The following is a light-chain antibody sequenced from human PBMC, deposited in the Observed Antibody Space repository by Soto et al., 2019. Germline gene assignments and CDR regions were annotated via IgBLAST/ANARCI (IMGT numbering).Light chain of an antibody. V-gene: IGKV3-15*01. CDR2: GAS. CDR1: QTINNN. Sequence: VMTQAPATLSLSPGERATLSCRASQTINNNVAWYQLKDGQVPRLVVYGASTRATDIPARFSGSGSGTEFTLTISSMQSQDFAEYHCQQYNNWPPITFGQGTRLEIK. J-gene: IGKJ5*01. CDR3: QQYNNWPPIT.